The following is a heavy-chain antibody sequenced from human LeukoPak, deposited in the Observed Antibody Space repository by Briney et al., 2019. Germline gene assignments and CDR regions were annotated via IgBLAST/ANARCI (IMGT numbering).Heavy chain of an antibody. V-gene: IGHV3-21*01. J-gene: IGHJ6*02. CDR1: GFTFSSYS. CDR2: ISSSSSYI. CDR3: ARGRVTMVRGATHYYYYGMDV. D-gene: IGHD3-10*01. Sequence: AGGSLRLSCAASGFTFSSYSMNWVRQAPGKGLEWVSSISSSSSYIYYADSVKGRFTISRDNAKNSLYLQMNSLRAGDTAVYYCARGRVTMVRGATHYYYYGMDVWGQGTTVTVSS.